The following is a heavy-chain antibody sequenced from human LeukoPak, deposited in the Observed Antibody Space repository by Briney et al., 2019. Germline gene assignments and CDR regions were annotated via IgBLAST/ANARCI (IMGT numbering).Heavy chain of an antibody. CDR1: GFTFSSYS. V-gene: IGHV3-21*01. Sequence: GGSLRLSCAASGFTFSSYSMYWVRQAPGKGLEWVSSIRSSGDYIYYADSVKGRFTISRDNAKNSLYLQMNSLRAEDTAVYYCATSRTFDYWGQGTLVTVSS. CDR3: ATSRTFDY. J-gene: IGHJ4*02. D-gene: IGHD1-1*01. CDR2: IRSSGDYI.